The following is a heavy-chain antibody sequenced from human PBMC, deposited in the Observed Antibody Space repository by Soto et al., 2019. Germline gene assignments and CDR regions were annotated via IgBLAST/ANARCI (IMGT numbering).Heavy chain of an antibody. D-gene: IGHD3-10*01. CDR2: ISTSSNYI. Sequence: EVQLVESGGGLVKPGESLRLSCAASGFTFSTYTMNWVRQAPGKGLEWVSSISTSSNYIHYADSVKGRFTISRDNAKNSLYLQMNSLRAEDTAVYYCARDGGYGSGSDYYGMDVWGQGTTVTVSS. CDR3: ARDGGYGSGSDYYGMDV. CDR1: GFTFSTYT. J-gene: IGHJ6*02. V-gene: IGHV3-21*01.